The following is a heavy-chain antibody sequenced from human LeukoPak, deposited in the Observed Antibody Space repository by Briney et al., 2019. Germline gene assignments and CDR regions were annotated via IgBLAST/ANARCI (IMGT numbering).Heavy chain of an antibody. J-gene: IGHJ6*03. Sequence: ASVKVSCKASGYTFTSYDINWVRQATGQGLEWMGWMNPNSGNTGYAQKFQGRVTMTRNTSISTAYMELSSLRSQDTAVTYGARAEGAYNYYYMDVWGKGTTVTVSS. CDR3: ARAEGAYNYYYMDV. CDR1: GYTFTSYD. V-gene: IGHV1-8*01. D-gene: IGHD3-16*01. CDR2: MNPNSGNT.